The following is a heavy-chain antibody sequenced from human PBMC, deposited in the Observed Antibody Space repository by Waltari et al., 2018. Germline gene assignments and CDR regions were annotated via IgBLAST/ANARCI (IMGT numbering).Heavy chain of an antibody. Sequence: EVQLVESGGGLVQPGGSLRLSCAASGFTFSSYSMNWVRQAPGTGLEWVSYISSSSSTIYYADSVKGRFTISRDNAKNSLYLQMNSLRAEDTAVYYCARDFAVVEGPYYYYGMDVWGQGTTVTVSS. D-gene: IGHD2-2*01. J-gene: IGHJ6*02. CDR3: ARDFAVVEGPYYYYGMDV. CDR2: ISSSSSTI. CDR1: GFTFSSYS. V-gene: IGHV3-48*01.